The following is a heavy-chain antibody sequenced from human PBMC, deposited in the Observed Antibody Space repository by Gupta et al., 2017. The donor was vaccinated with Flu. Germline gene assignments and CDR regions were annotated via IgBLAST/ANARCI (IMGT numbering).Heavy chain of an antibody. V-gene: IGHV4-34*01. J-gene: IGHJ4*02. Sequence: QVQLQQWGAGLLKPSETLSLTCAVYGASFSGYYWRWIRQPPGKGLEWIGEINHSGSTNYNPSLKSRVTISVDTSKNQFSLKLSSVTAADTAVYYCARGFSTFWSGYSDYWGQGTLVTVSS. CDR1: GASFSGYY. D-gene: IGHD3-3*01. CDR3: ARGFSTFWSGYSDY. CDR2: INHSGST.